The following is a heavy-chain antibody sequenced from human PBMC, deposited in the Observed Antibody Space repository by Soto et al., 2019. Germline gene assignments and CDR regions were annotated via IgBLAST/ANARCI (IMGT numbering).Heavy chain of an antibody. J-gene: IGHJ5*02. CDR1: GGSISSGGYY. V-gene: IGHV4-31*11. CDR2: IYNTGSA. CDR3: ARERVLRSGWFDP. Sequence: QVQLRESGPGLVKPSQTLSLICAVSGGSISSGGYYWSWVRQYPGKGLEWIGYIYNTGSAYYNPSLKGRITRSVDTSKNQFSLRLTSVTAADTALYYCARERVLRSGWFDPWGQGTPVTVSS. D-gene: IGHD1-26*01.